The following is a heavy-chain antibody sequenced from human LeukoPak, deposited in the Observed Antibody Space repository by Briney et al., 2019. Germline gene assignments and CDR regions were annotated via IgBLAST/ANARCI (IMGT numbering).Heavy chain of an antibody. CDR3: ARGRIGYSDY. D-gene: IGHD2-15*01. Sequence: GGSLRLSCAASGFTVSSSYMTWVRQAPGKGLEWVSVIYSGGSTDYADSVKGRFTISRDNSKNTLYLQMNSLRAEDTAVYYCARGRIGYSDYRGQGTLVAVSS. CDR2: IYSGGST. V-gene: IGHV3-66*02. CDR1: GFTVSSSY. J-gene: IGHJ4*02.